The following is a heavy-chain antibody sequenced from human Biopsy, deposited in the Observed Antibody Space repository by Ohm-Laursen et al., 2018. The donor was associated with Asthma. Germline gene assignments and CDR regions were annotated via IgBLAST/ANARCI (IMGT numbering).Heavy chain of an antibody. CDR2: VYYSGST. J-gene: IGHJ4*02. V-gene: IGHV4-59*11. Sequence: SQTLSLTCTVSGGSIRSHDWTWIRQPPGKGLESIGHVYYSGSTNYNPSLKSRVTISIDASKNQFSLKLTSVTAADTAVYYCARGVDRVTGLLDHFDSWGQGTLATVSS. CDR1: GGSIRSHD. CDR3: ARGVDRVTGLLDHFDS. D-gene: IGHD2-21*02.